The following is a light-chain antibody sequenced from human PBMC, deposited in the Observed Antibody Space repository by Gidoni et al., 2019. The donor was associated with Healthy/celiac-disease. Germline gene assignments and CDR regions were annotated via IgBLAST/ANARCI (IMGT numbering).Light chain of an antibody. J-gene: IGKJ4*01. CDR3: QQRSNWPRLT. CDR2: DAS. CDR1: QSVSSY. Sequence: EIVLTQSPATLSLSPGERATLSCRASQSVSSYLAWHQQKPGQAPRHLIYDASNRATGIPARFSGSGSGTDFTLTISSLEPEDFAVYYCQQRSNWPRLTFGGGTKVEIK. V-gene: IGKV3-11*01.